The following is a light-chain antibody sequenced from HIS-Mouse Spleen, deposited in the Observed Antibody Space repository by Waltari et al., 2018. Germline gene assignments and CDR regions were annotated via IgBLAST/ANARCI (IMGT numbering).Light chain of an antibody. V-gene: IGLV3-10*01. CDR1: ALPKKY. Sequence: SYELTQPPSVSVSPGQTARITCSGDALPKKYAXXYQQKPGQAPVLVIFEDSNRPSGIPXXFSGSSXXTXXTLTIXGAQVEDEAXYYCYSTDSSGNHRVFXXGXKLTVL. CDR2: EDS. J-gene: IGLJ2*01. CDR3: YSTDSSGNHRV.